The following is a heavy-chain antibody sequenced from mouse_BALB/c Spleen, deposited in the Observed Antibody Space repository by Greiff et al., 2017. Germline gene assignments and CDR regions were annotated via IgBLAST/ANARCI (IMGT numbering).Heavy chain of an antibody. J-gene: IGHJ4*01. Sequence: QVQLKQPGAELVKPGAPVKLSCKASGYTFTSYWMNWVKQRPGRGLEWIGRIDPSDSETHYNQKFKDKATLTVDKSSSTAYIQLSSLTSEDSAVYYCARSGITTVPYAMDYWGQGTSVTVSS. CDR1: GYTFTSYW. CDR2: IDPSDSET. D-gene: IGHD1-1*01. CDR3: ARSGITTVPYAMDY. V-gene: IGHV1-69*02.